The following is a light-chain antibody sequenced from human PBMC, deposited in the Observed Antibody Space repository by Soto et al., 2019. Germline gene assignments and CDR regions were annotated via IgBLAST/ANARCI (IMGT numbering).Light chain of an antibody. CDR3: SSYMSTSRYV. CDR2: EVI. V-gene: IGLV2-18*02. CDR1: SSDVGKYDR. Sequence: QSALTQPPSVSGSPGQSVTISCTGTSSDVGKYDRVSWYQQPPGTAPKLIIYEVINRPSGVPARFSGSTSGNTASLTISGLQAEDEADYYCSSYMSTSRYVFGAGTKLTVL. J-gene: IGLJ1*01.